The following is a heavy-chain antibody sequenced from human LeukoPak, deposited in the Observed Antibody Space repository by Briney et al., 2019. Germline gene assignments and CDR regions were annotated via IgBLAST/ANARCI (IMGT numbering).Heavy chain of an antibody. CDR2: IYHSGST. V-gene: IGHV4-38-2*02. J-gene: IGHJ4*02. D-gene: IGHD1-26*01. Sequence: SETLSLTCTVSGYSISSGYYWGWIRQPPGKGLEYIGSIYHSGSTYYKPSLKSRVTISVDTSKNQFSLKLSSVTAADTAVYYCARGDYSGSYWRYWGQGTLVTVSS. CDR3: ARGDYSGSYWRY. CDR1: GYSISSGYY.